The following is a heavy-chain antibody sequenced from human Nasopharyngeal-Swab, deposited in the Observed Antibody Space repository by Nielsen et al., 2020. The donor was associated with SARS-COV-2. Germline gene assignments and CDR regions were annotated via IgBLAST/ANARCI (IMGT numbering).Heavy chain of an antibody. V-gene: IGHV4-59*01. D-gene: IGHD3-9*01. Sequence: SETLSLTCTVSGGSISSYYWSWIRQPPGKGLEWIGYMYYSGSTTYNPSLKSRVTISVDRSKNQFSLRLSSVTAADTAVYYCARRYFDSLYGMDVWGQGTTVTVPS. J-gene: IGHJ6*02. CDR3: ARRYFDSLYGMDV. CDR2: MYYSGST. CDR1: GGSISSYY.